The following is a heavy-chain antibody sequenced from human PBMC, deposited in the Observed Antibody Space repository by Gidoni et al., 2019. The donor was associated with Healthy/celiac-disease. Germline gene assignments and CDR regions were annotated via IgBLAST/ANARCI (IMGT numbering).Heavy chain of an antibody. CDR1: GGSFSGYY. D-gene: IGHD6-13*01. V-gene: IGHV4-34*01. Sequence: QVQLQQWGAGLLKPSETLSLTCAVYGGSFSGYYWSWIRQPPGKGLEWFGEINHSGSTNYNPSLKSRVTISVDTSKNQFSLKLSSVTAADTAVYYCARRKGWGSSWFLHYDYWGQGTLVTVSS. J-gene: IGHJ4*02. CDR2: INHSGST. CDR3: ARRKGWGSSWFLHYDY.